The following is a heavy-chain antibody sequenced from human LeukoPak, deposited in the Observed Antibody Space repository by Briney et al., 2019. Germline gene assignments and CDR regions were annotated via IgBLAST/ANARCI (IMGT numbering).Heavy chain of an antibody. CDR2: INPSGGTT. V-gene: IGHV1-46*01. J-gene: IGHJ6*03. D-gene: IGHD3-16*01. Sequence: GASVKVSCKASGYTFTSYYMHWVRQAPGQGLEWMGIINPSGGTTNYAQKFQGRVTMTRDMSTSTVYMELSSLRSDDTAVYYCARDGQGGAYYYYYMDVWGKGTTVTVSS. CDR3: ARDGQGGAYYYYYMDV. CDR1: GYTFTSYY.